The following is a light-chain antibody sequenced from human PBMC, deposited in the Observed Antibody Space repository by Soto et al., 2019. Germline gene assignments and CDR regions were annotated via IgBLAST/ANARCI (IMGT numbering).Light chain of an antibody. CDR1: SSDFGAYNY. Sequence: QSVLTQPASVSGSPGQSITISCTGTSSDFGAYNYVSWYQQHPGKAPKLMIYEVTKRPSGVPDRFSGSKSGNTASLTVSGLQAEDEADYYCSSYAGSNNVIFGGGTQLTVL. CDR3: SSYAGSNNVI. J-gene: IGLJ2*01. V-gene: IGLV2-8*01. CDR2: EVT.